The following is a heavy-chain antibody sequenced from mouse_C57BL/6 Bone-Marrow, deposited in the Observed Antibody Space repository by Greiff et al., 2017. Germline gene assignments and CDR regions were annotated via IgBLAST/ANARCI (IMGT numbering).Heavy chain of an antibody. D-gene: IGHD1-1*01. V-gene: IGHV6-3*01. CDR2: IRLKSDNYAT. Sequence: EVKLVESGGGLVQPGGSMKLSCVASGFTFSNYWMNWVRQSPEKGLEWVAQIRLKSDNYATHYAESVKGRFTISRDDSKSSVYLQMNNLRAEDTGIYYCTRYYGSRQGYCDVWGTGTTVTVSS. CDR1: GFTFSNYW. J-gene: IGHJ1*03. CDR3: TRYYGSRQGYCDV.